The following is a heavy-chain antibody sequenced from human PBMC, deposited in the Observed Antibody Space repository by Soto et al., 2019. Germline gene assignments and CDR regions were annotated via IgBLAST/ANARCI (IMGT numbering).Heavy chain of an antibody. D-gene: IGHD3-22*01. CDR1: GGSFSSYG. V-gene: IGHV1-69*06. CDR2: ITPNFDTA. J-gene: IGHJ4*01. Sequence: QVQLVQSGAEVKKPGSSVKVSCKASGGSFSSYGITWVRQAPGQGLEWMGGITPNFDTANYAQMLQGRVTITADKSTSTAYMELSSLRSEDTAVYYCARERRIYYDSSGPLDYWGHGTLVTVSS. CDR3: ARERRIYYDSSGPLDY.